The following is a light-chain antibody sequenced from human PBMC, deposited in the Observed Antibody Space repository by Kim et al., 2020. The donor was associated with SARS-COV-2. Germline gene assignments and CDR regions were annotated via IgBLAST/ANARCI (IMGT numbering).Light chain of an antibody. CDR3: CSYAGNSVVV. J-gene: IGLJ2*01. Sequence: QTALTQPASVAGSPGQSITISCSGTSNDVGGYHLVSWYQQHPGKVPKLIIYEVDKRPSGVSNHFSGSKSGNTASLRISGLQAEDEGDYYCCSYAGNSVVVFGGGTQLTV. V-gene: IGLV2-23*02. CDR1: SNDVGGYHL. CDR2: EVD.